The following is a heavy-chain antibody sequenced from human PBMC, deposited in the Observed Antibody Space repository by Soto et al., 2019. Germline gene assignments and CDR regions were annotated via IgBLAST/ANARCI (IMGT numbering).Heavy chain of an antibody. CDR2: IWYDGSNK. D-gene: IGHD3-22*01. V-gene: IGHV3-33*01. Sequence: GGSLRLSCAASGFTFSSYGMHWVRQAPGKGLEWVAVIWYDGSNKYYADSVKGRFTISRDNSKNTLYLQMNSLRAEDTAVYYCARGFEFNYYDSSGYYYQLVYWAQGTLVPVSS. CDR1: GFTFSSYG. CDR3: ARGFEFNYYDSSGYYYQLVY. J-gene: IGHJ4*02.